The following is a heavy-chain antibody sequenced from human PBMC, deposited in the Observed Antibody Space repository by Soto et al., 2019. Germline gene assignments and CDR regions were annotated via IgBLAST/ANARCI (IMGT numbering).Heavy chain of an antibody. J-gene: IGHJ3*02. Sequence: SETLSLTCTVSGGSISNPSYYWGWVRQPPGKGLEWIGDIFYTGRTYYSPSLKSRVTISVDTSKEQFSLNLTSVTAADTAVYYCARDARWYYYDSSGYSGQKDAFDIWGQGTMVTVS. CDR1: GGSISNPSYY. D-gene: IGHD3-22*01. V-gene: IGHV4-39*02. CDR3: ARDARWYYYDSSGYSGQKDAFDI. CDR2: IFYTGRT.